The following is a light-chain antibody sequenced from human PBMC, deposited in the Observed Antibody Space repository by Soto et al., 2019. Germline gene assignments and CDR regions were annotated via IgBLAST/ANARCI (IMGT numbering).Light chain of an antibody. J-gene: IGLJ2*01. CDR2: DVS. V-gene: IGLV2-14*01. Sequence: QSALTQPASVSGSPGQSITISCTGTSSDVGGYNYVSWYQQHPGKAPKLMIYDVSNRPSGVSNRFAGSKSGNTASLTISGLQAEDEADSYCSSYTSSSTVVFGGGTKETVL. CDR3: SSYTSSSTVV. CDR1: SSDVGGYNY.